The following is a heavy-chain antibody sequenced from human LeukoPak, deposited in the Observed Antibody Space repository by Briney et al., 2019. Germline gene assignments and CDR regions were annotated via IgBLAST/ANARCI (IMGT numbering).Heavy chain of an antibody. V-gene: IGHV1-2*02. CDR2: INPNSGGT. D-gene: IGHD6-19*01. CDR3: ARNGKPWLVTSLFDY. J-gene: IGHJ4*02. Sequence: GASVKVSCKASGYTFTGYYMHWARQAPGQGLEWMGWINPNSGGTNYAQKFQGRVTMTRDTSISTAYMELSRLRSDDTAVYYCARNGKPWLVTSLFDYWGQGTLVTVSS. CDR1: GYTFTGYY.